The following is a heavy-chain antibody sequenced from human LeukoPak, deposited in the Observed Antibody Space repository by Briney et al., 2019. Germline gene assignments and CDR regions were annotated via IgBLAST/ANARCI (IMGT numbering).Heavy chain of an antibody. CDR2: IYHSGST. CDR1: GYSISSGYY. V-gene: IGHV4-38-2*02. Sequence: SETLSLTCTVSGYSISSGYYWDWIRPPPGKGLEWIGSIYHSGSTYYNPSLKSRVTISVDTSKNQFSLKLSSVTAADTAVYYCARDPLGATIDYWGQGTLVTVSS. CDR3: ARDPLGATIDY. D-gene: IGHD1-26*01. J-gene: IGHJ4*02.